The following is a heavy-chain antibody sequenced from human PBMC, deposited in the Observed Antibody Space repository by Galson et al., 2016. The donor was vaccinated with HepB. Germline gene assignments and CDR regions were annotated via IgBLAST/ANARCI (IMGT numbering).Heavy chain of an antibody. CDR3: ARSGYYYDDAFDI. CDR2: IDPTDSYA. Sequence: QSGAEVKKPGESLRISCEGSGYSFTSYWINWVRQMPGKGLEWMGRIDPTDSYADNSPSFQGHVTISADKSISTAFLQWSSLKASDTGVYYCARSGYYYDDAFDIWGRGTLVTVSS. J-gene: IGHJ3*02. V-gene: IGHV5-10-1*01. D-gene: IGHD3-22*01. CDR1: GYSFTSYW.